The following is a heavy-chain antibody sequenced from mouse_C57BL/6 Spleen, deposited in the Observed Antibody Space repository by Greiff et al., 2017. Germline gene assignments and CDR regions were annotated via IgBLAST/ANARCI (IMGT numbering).Heavy chain of an antibody. CDR2: ISGGGGNT. V-gene: IGHV5-9*01. D-gene: IGHD4-1*01. CDR1: GFTFSSYT. J-gene: IGHJ4*01. Sequence: EVKLVESGGGLVKPGGSLKLSCAASGFTFSSYTMSWVRQTPEKRLEWVATISGGGGNTYYPDSVKGRFTISRDNAKNTLYLQMSSLRSEDTALYYCARHEGGNWDDYAMDYWGQGTSVTVSS. CDR3: ARHEGGNWDDYAMDY.